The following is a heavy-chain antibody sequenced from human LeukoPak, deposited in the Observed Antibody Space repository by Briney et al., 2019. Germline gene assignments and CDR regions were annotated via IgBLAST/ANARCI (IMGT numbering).Heavy chain of an antibody. CDR3: ARELGIDAFDI. D-gene: IGHD7-27*01. CDR2: IYYSGST. V-gene: IGHV4-59*01. Sequence: SGTLSLTCTVSGGSISSYYWSWIRQPPGKGLEWIGYIYYSGSTNYNPSLKSRVTISVDTSKNQFSLKLSSVTAADTAVYYCARELGIDAFDIWGQGTMVTVSS. J-gene: IGHJ3*02. CDR1: GGSISSYY.